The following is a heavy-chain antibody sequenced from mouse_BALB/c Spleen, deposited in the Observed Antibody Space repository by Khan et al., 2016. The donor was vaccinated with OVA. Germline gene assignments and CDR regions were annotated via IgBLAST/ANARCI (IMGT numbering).Heavy chain of an antibody. CDR2: ITYDGSN. Sequence: EVELVESGPGLVKPSQSLSLTCSVTGYSITSGYYWNWIRQFPGNKLEWMGYITYDGSNNSTPFLKNRISITRNTSKNQFFLKLNSVTTEDTATYFCARNYYGSSLWFAYWGQGTLVTVSA. CDR3: ARNYYGSSLWFAY. J-gene: IGHJ3*01. D-gene: IGHD1-1*01. CDR1: GYSITSGYY. V-gene: IGHV3-6*02.